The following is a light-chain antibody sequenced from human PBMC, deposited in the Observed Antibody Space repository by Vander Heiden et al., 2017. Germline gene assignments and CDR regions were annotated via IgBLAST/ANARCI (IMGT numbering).Light chain of an antibody. V-gene: IGLV2-14*01. CDR2: EVS. CDR3: TSYAGNKKV. J-gene: IGLJ2*01. Sequence: QSALTQPASVSGSPGPSITISCTGTSSDVGGYKYVSWYQQHPGKAPKLIIYEVSNRPSGVTNRFSGSKSGNTASLTISGLQAEDEAYYHCTSYAGNKKVFGGGTKVTVL. CDR1: SSDVGGYKY.